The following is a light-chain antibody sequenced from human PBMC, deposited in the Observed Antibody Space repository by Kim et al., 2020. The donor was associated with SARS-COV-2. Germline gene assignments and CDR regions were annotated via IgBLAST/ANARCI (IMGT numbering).Light chain of an antibody. Sequence: LTQPHSVSESPGKTLTISCTRSSGTIASSYVQWYQQRPGSAPTTVIYEDYQRPSGVPDRFSGFIDRSSNSASLTISGLKTEDEADYYCQSSDTSNHWVFGGGTKLTVL. CDR2: EDY. V-gene: IGLV6-57*03. J-gene: IGLJ3*02. CDR3: QSSDTSNHWV. CDR1: SGTIASSY.